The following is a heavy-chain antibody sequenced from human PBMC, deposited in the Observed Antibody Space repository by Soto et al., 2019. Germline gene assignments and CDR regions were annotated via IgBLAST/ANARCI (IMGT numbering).Heavy chain of an antibody. CDR3: ARVPGIAVAGTPRGYYYGMDF. D-gene: IGHD6-19*01. Sequence: GASVKVSCKASGGTFSSYAISWVRHAPGQGLEWMGGIIPIFGTANYAQKFQGRVTITADESTSTAYMELSSLRSEDTAVYYCARVPGIAVAGTPRGYYYGMDFWGQGTTVTVSS. J-gene: IGHJ6*02. CDR1: GGTFSSYA. V-gene: IGHV1-69*13. CDR2: IIPIFGTA.